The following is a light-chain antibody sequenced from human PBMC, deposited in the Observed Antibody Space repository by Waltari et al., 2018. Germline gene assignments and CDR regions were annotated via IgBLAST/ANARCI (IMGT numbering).Light chain of an antibody. CDR3: CSYAGTYTWL. J-gene: IGLJ3*02. CDR2: DVS. V-gene: IGLV2-11*01. Sequence: QSALTQPRSVSGSPGQSVTISCTGTSSDVGGSNYVSCYPQRPGKAPTVVIYDVSGRPSGVPDRFTGSRSGNTATLTISGLQAEDEADYHCCSYAGTYTWLFGGGTKLTVL. CDR1: SSDVGGSNY.